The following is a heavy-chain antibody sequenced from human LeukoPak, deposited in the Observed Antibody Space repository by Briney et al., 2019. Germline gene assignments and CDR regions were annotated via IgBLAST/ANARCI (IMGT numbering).Heavy chain of an antibody. Sequence: GGSLRLSCAASGFPFKWYWMNWVRQAPGKGLKLVANINPDGSAKYFMESVKGRFSISRDNANNRLYLQMTSLRAEDTAVYYCMPGRGYWGQGTLVAVSS. D-gene: IGHD2-8*02. CDR3: MPGRGY. V-gene: IGHV3-7*01. J-gene: IGHJ4*02. CDR1: GFPFKWYW. CDR2: INPDGSAK.